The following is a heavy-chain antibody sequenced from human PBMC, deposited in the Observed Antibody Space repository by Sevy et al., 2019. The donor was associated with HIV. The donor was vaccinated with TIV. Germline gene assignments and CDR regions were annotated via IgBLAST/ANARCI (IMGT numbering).Heavy chain of an antibody. CDR2: MNPNSGNT. CDR1: GYTFTSYD. CDR3: ARFLSTSYYYYYAMDV. D-gene: IGHD2-2*01. V-gene: IGHV1-8*01. Sequence: ASVKVSCRASGYTFTSYDINWVRQATGQGLEWMVWMNPNSGNTGYAQKFQGRVTMTRNTSISTAYMELSSLRSEDTAVYYCARFLSTSYYYYYAMDVWGQGTTVTVSS. J-gene: IGHJ6*02.